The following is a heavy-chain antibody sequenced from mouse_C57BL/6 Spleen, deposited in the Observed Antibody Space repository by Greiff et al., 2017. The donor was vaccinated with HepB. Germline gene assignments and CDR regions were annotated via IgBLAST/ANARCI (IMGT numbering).Heavy chain of an antibody. CDR2: IDPETGGT. V-gene: IGHV1-15*01. D-gene: IGHD1-1*02. CDR3: TRFGYYGGYLGDFDV. Sequence: QVQLQQSGAELVRPGASVTLSCKASGYTFTDYEMHWVKQTPVHGLEWIGAIDPETGGTAYNQKFKGKAILTADKSSSTAYMELRSLTSEDSAVYYCTRFGYYGGYLGDFDVWGTGTTVTVSS. J-gene: IGHJ1*03. CDR1: GYTFTDYE.